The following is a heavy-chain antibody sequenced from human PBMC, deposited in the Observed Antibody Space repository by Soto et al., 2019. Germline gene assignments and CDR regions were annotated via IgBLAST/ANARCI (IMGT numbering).Heavy chain of an antibody. J-gene: IGHJ4*02. V-gene: IGHV4-39*02. CDR1: GGSISSSSYY. Sequence: SETLSLTCTVSGGSISSSSYYWGWIRQPPGKGLEWIGSIYYSGSTYYNPSLKSRVTISVDTSKNQFSLKLSSVTAADTAVYYCARERYSSGYYYFDYWGQGTLVTVSS. CDR3: ARERYSSGYYYFDY. CDR2: IYYSGST. D-gene: IGHD6-19*01.